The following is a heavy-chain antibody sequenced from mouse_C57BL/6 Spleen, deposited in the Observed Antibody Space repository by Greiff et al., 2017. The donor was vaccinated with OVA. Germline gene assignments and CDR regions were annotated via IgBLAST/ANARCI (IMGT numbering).Heavy chain of an antibody. J-gene: IGHJ1*03. CDR3: ARYYYGSSYWYFDG. CDR2: IWRGGST. V-gene: IGHV2-5*01. Sequence: VQLQESGPGLVQPSQSLSITCTVSGFSLTSYGVHWVRQSPGKGLEWMGVIWRGGSTDYNAAFMSSLSITKDNSKYQVFFNMNCLQSDVTAIYYCARYYYGSSYWYFDGWGTGTTVTVSS. D-gene: IGHD1-1*01. CDR1: GFSLTSYG.